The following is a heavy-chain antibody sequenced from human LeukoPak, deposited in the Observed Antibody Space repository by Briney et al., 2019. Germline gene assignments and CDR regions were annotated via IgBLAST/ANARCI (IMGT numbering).Heavy chain of an antibody. V-gene: IGHV4-59*12. CDR2: IYYTGNT. Sequence: SETLSLTCTVSGGSISSYYWSWIRQPPGKGLEWIGYIYYTGNTNYNPSLKSRVTISVDTSKNQFSLKLSSVTAADTAVYYCARDVEMATQKVFDYWGQGTLVTVSS. CDR3: ARDVEMATQKVFDY. CDR1: GGSISSYY. D-gene: IGHD5-24*01. J-gene: IGHJ4*02.